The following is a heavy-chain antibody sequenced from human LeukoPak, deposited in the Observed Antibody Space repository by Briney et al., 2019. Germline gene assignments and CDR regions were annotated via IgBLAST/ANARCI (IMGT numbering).Heavy chain of an antibody. CDR3: ARDSSSVSVRRDYHMDV. CDR1: GGSISNSSYY. CDR2: MYYSGTS. Sequence: SETLSLTCTVSGGSISNSSYYWGWVRQSPGKGLEWIGSMYYSGTSYYNPSLKSRVTISVDTSKNQFSLKLSSVTAADTAVYYCARDSSSVSVRRDYHMDVWGKGTTVTVSS. J-gene: IGHJ6*03. D-gene: IGHD6-6*01. V-gene: IGHV4-39*07.